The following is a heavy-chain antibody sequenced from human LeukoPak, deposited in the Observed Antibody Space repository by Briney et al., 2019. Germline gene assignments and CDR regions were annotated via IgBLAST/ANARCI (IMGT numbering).Heavy chain of an antibody. CDR1: GGTFSSYA. CDR3: PREQPRAGYSKGDGTAFDM. V-gene: IGHV1-69*10. J-gene: IGHJ3*02. D-gene: IGHD5-24*01. Sequence: VASVTFSCKASGGTFSSYAISWVRQAPGQGLEWMGGIIPILGIANYAQQFKGRVTFTADKSTSPAYMELTSLRSEHPAVYSVPREQPRAGYSKGDGTAFDMWGQGTIVTVS. CDR2: IIPILGIA.